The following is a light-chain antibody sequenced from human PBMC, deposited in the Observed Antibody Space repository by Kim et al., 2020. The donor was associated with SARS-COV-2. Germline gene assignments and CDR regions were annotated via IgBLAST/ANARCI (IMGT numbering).Light chain of an antibody. J-gene: IGKJ1*01. V-gene: IGKV3-20*01. CDR1: QTISGSY. CDR2: AAS. CDR3: QQYGSSPWT. Sequence: APGEGATLSCRASQTISGSYLAWYQQKPGQAPRLLIYAASSRDTDIPVRFSGSGSGTDFTLTISRLEAEDFAVYYCQQYGSSPWTFGQGTKVDIK.